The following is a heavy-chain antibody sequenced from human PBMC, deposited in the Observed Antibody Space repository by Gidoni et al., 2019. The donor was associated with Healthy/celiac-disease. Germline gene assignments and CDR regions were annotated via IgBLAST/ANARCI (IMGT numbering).Heavy chain of an antibody. V-gene: IGHV3-7*01. Sequence: EVQLVESGGGFVQPGGSLRLPCAASGFTFSSYWMSWVRQAPGKGLGWVANIKQDGSEKYYVDSVKGRFTISRDNAKNSLYLQMNSLRAEDTAVYYCARDCSGGSCYSDAFDYWGQGTLVTVSS. CDR1: GFTFSSYW. CDR2: IKQDGSEK. J-gene: IGHJ4*02. D-gene: IGHD2-15*01. CDR3: ARDCSGGSCYSDAFDY.